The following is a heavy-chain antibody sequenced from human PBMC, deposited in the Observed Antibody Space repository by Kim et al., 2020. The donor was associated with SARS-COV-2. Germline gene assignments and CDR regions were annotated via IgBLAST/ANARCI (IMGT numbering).Heavy chain of an antibody. CDR1: GFTFSSYG. CDR3: ASFAVAYKNYDSSGYPAGAFDI. D-gene: IGHD3-22*01. CDR2: IWYDGSNK. J-gene: IGHJ3*02. V-gene: IGHV3-33*01. Sequence: GGSLRLSCAASGFTFSSYGMHWVRQAPGKGLEWVAVIWYDGSNKYYADSVKGRFTISRDNSKNTLYLQMNSLRAEDTAVYYCASFAVAYKNYDSSGYPAGAFDIWGEGTMVTVS.